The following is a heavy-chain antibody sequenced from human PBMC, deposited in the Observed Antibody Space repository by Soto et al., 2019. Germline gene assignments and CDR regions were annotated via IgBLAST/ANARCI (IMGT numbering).Heavy chain of an antibody. CDR3: ARDRTHYYDSSGYGFDY. CDR1: VLSVSCYY. V-gene: IGHV4-34*01. CDR2: INHSGST. J-gene: IGHJ4*02. Sequence: SETMSLTCAVDVLSVSCYYWSWIRQRPVKGLEWIGEINHSGSTYYNPSLKSRVTISVYTSKNQFSLKLSSVTAADTAVYYCARDRTHYYDSSGYGFDYWGQGTLVTVSS. D-gene: IGHD3-22*01.